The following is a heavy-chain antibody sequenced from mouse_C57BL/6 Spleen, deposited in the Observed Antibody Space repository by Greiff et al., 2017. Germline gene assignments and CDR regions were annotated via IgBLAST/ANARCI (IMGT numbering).Heavy chain of an antibody. CDR2: IDPSDRYT. CDR1: GYTFTSYW. D-gene: IGHD1-1*01. CDR3: ASDVVYYAMAY. V-gene: IGHV1-50*01. Sequence: QVQLKQPGAELVKPGASVKLSCKASGYTFTSYWMQWVKQRPGQGLEWIGEIDPSDRYTNYNQKFKGKATLTVDTSSSTAYMQLSSLTSEDSAVYYCASDVVYYAMAYWGQGTSVTVSA. J-gene: IGHJ4*01.